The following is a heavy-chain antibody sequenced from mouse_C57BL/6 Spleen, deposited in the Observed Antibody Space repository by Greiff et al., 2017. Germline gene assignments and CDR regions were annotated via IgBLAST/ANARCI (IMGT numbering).Heavy chain of an antibody. CDR3: ARRGIRAVGYFDY. D-gene: IGHD3-3*01. V-gene: IGHV1-9*01. CDR2: SLPGSGSN. J-gene: IGHJ2*01. Sequence: QVQLKESGAELMKPGASVKLSCKATGYTFTGYWIEWVKQRPGHGLEWIGESLPGSGSNNYNEKFKGKATFTADTSSNTAYLQLSSLTTEDSAIYYCARRGIRAVGYFDYWGQGTTLTVSS. CDR1: GYTFTGYW.